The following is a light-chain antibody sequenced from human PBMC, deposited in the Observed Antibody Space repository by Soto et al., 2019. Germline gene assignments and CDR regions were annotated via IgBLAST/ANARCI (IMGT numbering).Light chain of an antibody. Sequence: HSPSCLSPSLGDRVPITCRAIQDIRSYLAWYQQKPWKVPSLLIYSASTLQSGVPSRFSGSGSGTDFTLTISSLQPEDFASYYCHQLDHYPFTFGGGTKVDIK. V-gene: IGKV1-9*01. CDR3: HQLDHYPFT. CDR2: SAS. J-gene: IGKJ4*01. CDR1: QDIRSY.